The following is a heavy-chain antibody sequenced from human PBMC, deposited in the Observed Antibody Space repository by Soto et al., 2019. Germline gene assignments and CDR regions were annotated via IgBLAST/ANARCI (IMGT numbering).Heavy chain of an antibody. CDR2: MNPNSGNT. D-gene: IGHD4-17*01. CDR1: GYTFTRYD. J-gene: IGHJ6*03. Sequence: GASMKVSCKASGYTFTRYDINWGRQAAGQGLEWMGWMNPNSGNTGYAQKFQGRVALTRNTSISTAYMELSSLRSEDTAVYYCARGGGYGDYLVYYYYYMDVWGKGTTVTVSS. CDR3: ARGGGYGDYLVYYYYYMDV. V-gene: IGHV1-8*01.